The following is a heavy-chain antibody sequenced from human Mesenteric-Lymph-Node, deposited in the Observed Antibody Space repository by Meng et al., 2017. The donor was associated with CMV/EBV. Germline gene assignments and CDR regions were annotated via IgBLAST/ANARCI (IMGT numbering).Heavy chain of an antibody. D-gene: IGHD1-14*01. CDR1: GFTVSSNY. V-gene: IGHV3-53*01. J-gene: IGHJ6*02. CDR2: IYSGGST. CDR3: ASTQPGLYYYYGMDV. Sequence: LKISCAASGFTVSSNYMSWVRQAPGKGLEWVSVIYSGGSTYYADSVKGRFTISRDNSKNTLYLQMNSLRAEDTAVYYCASTQPGLYYYYGMDVWGQGTTVTVSS.